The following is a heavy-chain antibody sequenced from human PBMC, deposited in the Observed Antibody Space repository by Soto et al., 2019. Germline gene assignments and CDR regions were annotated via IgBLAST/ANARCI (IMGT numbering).Heavy chain of an antibody. D-gene: IGHD3-22*01. CDR2: IWYDGSNK. CDR3: ARDPNFYYDSSDYYYGMDV. CDR1: GFTFSSYG. J-gene: IGHJ6*02. V-gene: IGHV3-33*01. Sequence: QVQLVESGGGVVQPGRSLRLSCAASGFTFSSYGMHWVRQAPGKGLEWVAVIWYDGSNKYYADSVKGRFTISRDNSKNTLYLQMNRLRAEDTAVYYCARDPNFYYDSSDYYYGMDVWGQGTTVTVSS.